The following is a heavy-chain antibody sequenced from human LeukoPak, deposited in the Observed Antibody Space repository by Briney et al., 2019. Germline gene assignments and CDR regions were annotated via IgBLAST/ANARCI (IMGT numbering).Heavy chain of an antibody. CDR1: GFTFSSYW. Sequence: GGSLRLFCAASGFTFSSYWMSWVRQAPGKGLEWVANIKPDGSEKYYVDPVKGRFTISRDNAKKSLYLQLNSLRAEDTAVYYCARVLSGSWDWFDPWGQGTLVTVSS. CDR3: ARVLSGSWDWFDP. V-gene: IGHV3-7*01. D-gene: IGHD3-22*01. CDR2: IKPDGSEK. J-gene: IGHJ5*02.